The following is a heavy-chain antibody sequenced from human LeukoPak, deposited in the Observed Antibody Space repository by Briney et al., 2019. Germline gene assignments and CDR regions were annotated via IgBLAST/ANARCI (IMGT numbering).Heavy chain of an antibody. CDR3: ARDLFGGTYLGVFDY. V-gene: IGHV3-66*02. D-gene: IGHD1-26*01. CDR1: GFTVSTNY. J-gene: IGHJ4*02. CDR2: IHAGGTT. Sequence: PGGSLRLSCAASGFTVSTNYMSWVRQAPGKGLEWVSIIHAGGTTYYADSVKGRFTISRDNSKNTLYLQMNNLRTEDTAVYYCARDLFGGTYLGVFDYWGQGTLVTVPS.